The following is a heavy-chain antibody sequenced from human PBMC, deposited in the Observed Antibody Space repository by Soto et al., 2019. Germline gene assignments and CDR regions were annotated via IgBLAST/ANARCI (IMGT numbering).Heavy chain of an antibody. J-gene: IGHJ3*02. CDR3: ARLYRNYYGSGSYAFDI. CDR1: GGSISSSSYY. D-gene: IGHD3-10*01. V-gene: IGHV4-61*05. Sequence: SETLSLTCTVSGGSISSSSYYWGWIRQPPGKGLEWIGYIYYSGSTNYNPSLKSRVTISVDTSKNQFSLKLSSVTAADTAVYYCARLYRNYYGSGSYAFDIWGQGTMVTVSS. CDR2: IYYSGST.